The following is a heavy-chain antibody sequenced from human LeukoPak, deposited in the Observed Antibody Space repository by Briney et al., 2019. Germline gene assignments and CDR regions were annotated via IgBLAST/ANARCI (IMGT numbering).Heavy chain of an antibody. CDR1: GGSISSYY. V-gene: IGHV4-59*01. D-gene: IGHD3-3*01. CDR3: ARGAYYDFWSGFLGFDP. J-gene: IGHJ5*02. CDR2: IYYSGST. Sequence: SETLSLTCTVSGGSISSYYWSWIRQPPGKGLEWIEYIYYSGSTNYNPSLKSRVTISVDTSKNQFSLKLGSVTAADTAVYYCARGAYYDFWSGFLGFDPWGQGTLVTVSS.